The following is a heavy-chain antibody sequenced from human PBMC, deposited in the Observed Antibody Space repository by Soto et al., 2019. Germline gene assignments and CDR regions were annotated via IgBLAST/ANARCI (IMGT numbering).Heavy chain of an antibody. Sequence: QVQLVQSGAEVKKPGSSVKVSSKASGGTFSSYTISWVRQAPGQGLEWMGRIIPILGIANYAQKFQGRVTITADKSTSTAYMELSSLRSEDTAVYYCARGAATIGGYFDYWGQGTLVTVSS. CDR3: ARGAATIGGYFDY. CDR2: IIPILGIA. CDR1: GGTFSSYT. V-gene: IGHV1-69*02. J-gene: IGHJ4*02. D-gene: IGHD2-15*01.